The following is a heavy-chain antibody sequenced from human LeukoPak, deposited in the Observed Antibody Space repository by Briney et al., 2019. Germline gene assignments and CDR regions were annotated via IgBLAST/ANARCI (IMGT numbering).Heavy chain of an antibody. CDR1: GYTFTSYA. D-gene: IGHD1-26*01. Sequence: ASVKVSCKASGYTFTSYAMHWVRQVPGQRLEWMGWINAGNGNTKYSQEFQGRVTMTRDTSTSTVYMELSSLRSEDTAVYYCARDLEGATPQWGQGTLVTVSS. CDR2: INAGNGNT. V-gene: IGHV1-3*03. J-gene: IGHJ4*02. CDR3: ARDLEGATPQ.